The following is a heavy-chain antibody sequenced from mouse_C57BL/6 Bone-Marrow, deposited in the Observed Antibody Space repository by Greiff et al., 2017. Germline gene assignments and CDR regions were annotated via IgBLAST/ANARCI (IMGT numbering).Heavy chain of an antibody. CDR2: IDPENGDT. V-gene: IGHV14-4*01. D-gene: IGHD2-3*01. Sequence: EVQLQQSGAELVRPGASVKLSCPASGFNIKDAYMHWVKQRPEQGLEWIGWIDPENGDTEYASKFQGKATITADTSSNTAYLQLSSLTSEDTAVYYDTTGNGYCWYFDGWGTGTTVTVSS. J-gene: IGHJ1*03. CDR3: TTGNGYCWYFDG. CDR1: GFNIKDAY.